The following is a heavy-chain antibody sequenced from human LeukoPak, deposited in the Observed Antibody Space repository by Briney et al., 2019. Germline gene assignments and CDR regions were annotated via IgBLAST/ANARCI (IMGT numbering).Heavy chain of an antibody. V-gene: IGHV4-59*01. D-gene: IGHD2/OR15-2a*01. CDR3: ARELKVGNTGYYFDY. CDR2: MYYSGST. CDR1: GASISSYY. Sequence: SETLSLTCTVSGASISSYYWSWIRQPPGKGLEWIGYMYYSGSTNYNPSLKSRVTISVDTSMNQFSLKLNSVTAADTAVYFCARELKVGNTGYYFDYWGQGTLVTVSS. J-gene: IGHJ4*02.